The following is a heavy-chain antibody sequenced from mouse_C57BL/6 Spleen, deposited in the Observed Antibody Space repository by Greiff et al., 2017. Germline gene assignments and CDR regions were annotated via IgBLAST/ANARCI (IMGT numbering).Heavy chain of an antibody. Sequence: EVKLMESGGGLVQPGGSLKLSCAASGIDFSRYWMSWVRRAPGKGLEWIGEINPDSSTINYAPSLKDKFIISRDNAKNTLYLQMSKVRSEDTALYYCAREYYYGSSYGYFDVWGTGTTVTVSS. CDR3: AREYYYGSSYGYFDV. J-gene: IGHJ1*03. CDR1: GIDFSRYW. V-gene: IGHV4-1*01. D-gene: IGHD1-1*01. CDR2: INPDSSTI.